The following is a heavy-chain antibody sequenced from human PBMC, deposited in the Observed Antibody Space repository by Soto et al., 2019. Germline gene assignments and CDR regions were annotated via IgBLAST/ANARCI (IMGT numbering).Heavy chain of an antibody. Sequence: GESLKISCQGSGYSFPTYWISWVRQMPGKGLEWMGRIDPSDSYTNYSPSFQGHVTISADKSISTAYLQWSSLKASDTAMYYCAIPLGGDSSVYYKNTGRDVWGKGTTVTVSS. D-gene: IGHD3-22*01. CDR1: GYSFPTYW. V-gene: IGHV5-10-1*01. CDR2: IDPSDSYT. J-gene: IGHJ6*04. CDR3: AIPLGGDSSVYYKNTGRDV.